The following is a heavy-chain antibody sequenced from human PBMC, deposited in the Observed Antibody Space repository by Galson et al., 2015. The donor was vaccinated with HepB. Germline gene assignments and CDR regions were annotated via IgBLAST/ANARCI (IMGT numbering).Heavy chain of an antibody. Sequence: LSLTCTVSGGSISSSSYYWGWIRQPPGKGLEWIGSIYYSGSTYYNPSLKSRVTISVDTSKNQFSLKLSSVTAAGTAVYYCARRQESSSWYSWFDPWGQGTLVTVSS. CDR2: IYYSGST. D-gene: IGHD6-13*01. J-gene: IGHJ5*02. CDR3: ARRQESSSWYSWFDP. V-gene: IGHV4-39*07. CDR1: GGSISSSSYY.